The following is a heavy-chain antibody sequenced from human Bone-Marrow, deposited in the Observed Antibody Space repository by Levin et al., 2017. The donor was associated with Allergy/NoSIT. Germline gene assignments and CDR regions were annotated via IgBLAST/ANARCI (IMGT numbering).Heavy chain of an antibody. CDR1: GFTFSSYS. Sequence: GGSLRLSCAASGFTFSSYSMNWVRQAPGKGLEWVSSISSSSSYIYYADSVKGRFTISRDNAKNSLYLQMNSLRAEDTAVYYCARDRKLSRDGYKSALYGMDVWGQGTTVTVSS. D-gene: IGHD5-24*01. CDR2: ISSSSSYI. J-gene: IGHJ6*02. CDR3: ARDRKLSRDGYKSALYGMDV. V-gene: IGHV3-21*01.